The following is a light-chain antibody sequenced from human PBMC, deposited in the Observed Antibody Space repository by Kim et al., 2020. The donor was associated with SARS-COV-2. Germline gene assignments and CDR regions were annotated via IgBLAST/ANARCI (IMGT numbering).Light chain of an antibody. Sequence: SAAVGDRVTITGRARLGMASRLAWYQQKPGRAPKRLIYAADTLQTGVPSRFSGSGSGTDFTLTINSLQPEDVATYYCQQANSFPYTFGQGTKLEI. J-gene: IGKJ2*01. CDR1: LGMASR. V-gene: IGKV1-12*01. CDR3: QQANSFPYT. CDR2: AAD.